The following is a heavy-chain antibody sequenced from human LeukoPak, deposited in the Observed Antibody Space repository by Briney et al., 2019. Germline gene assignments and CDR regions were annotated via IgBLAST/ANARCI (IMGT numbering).Heavy chain of an antibody. V-gene: IGHV4-39*01. CDR1: GGSISGSNNY. CDR3: AARRPLLGIH. CDR2: IYYTGST. J-gene: IGHJ4*02. Sequence: PSETLSLTCTVSGGSISGSNNYWAWIRQPPGKGLQWIASIYYTGSTYYNPSLKSRVTISVDTSNNQFSLRLNSVTAADTAVYYCAARRPLLGIHWGQGTLVTVPS. D-gene: IGHD6-13*01.